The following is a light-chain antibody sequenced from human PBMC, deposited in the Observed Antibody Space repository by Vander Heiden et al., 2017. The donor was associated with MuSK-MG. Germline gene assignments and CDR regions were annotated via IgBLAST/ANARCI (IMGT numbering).Light chain of an antibody. CDR1: SSDIGTYKY. Sequence: QSALTQPPSASGSPGQSVTISCTGTSSDIGTYKYVSWYQQHSGTAPRLILYEVTKRPSGVPDRFSGSRSGNTASLTVSGLQAEDEADYYCSSYARSNTLLFGGGTTLAVL. V-gene: IGLV2-8*01. J-gene: IGLJ2*01. CDR2: EVT. CDR3: SSYARSNTLL.